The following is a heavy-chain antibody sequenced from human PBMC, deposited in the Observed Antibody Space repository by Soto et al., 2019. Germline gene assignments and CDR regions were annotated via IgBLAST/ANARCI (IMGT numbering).Heavy chain of an antibody. V-gene: IGHV3-23*01. CDR3: AKEVVVGATQGPTDAFDI. CDR2: ISGSGGST. J-gene: IGHJ3*02. D-gene: IGHD1-26*01. CDR1: GFTFSSYA. Sequence: PGGSLRLSCAASGFTFSSYAMSWVRQAPGKGLEWVSAISGSGGSTYYADSVKGRFTISRDNSKNTLYLQMNSLRAEDTAVYYCAKEVVVGATQGPTDAFDIWGQGTMVTVS.